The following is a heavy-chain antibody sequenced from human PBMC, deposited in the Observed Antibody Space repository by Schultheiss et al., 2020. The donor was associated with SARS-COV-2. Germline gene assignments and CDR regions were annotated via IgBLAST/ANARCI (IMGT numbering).Heavy chain of an antibody. J-gene: IGHJ3*02. CDR3: ARDWEYSSSPDAFDI. CDR2: INHSGST. V-gene: IGHV4-34*01. Sequence: GSLRLSCAASGFTFSSYAMSWVRQAPGKGLEWIGEINHSGSTNYNPSLKSRVTISVDTSKNQFSLKLSSVTAADTAVYYCARDWEYSSSPDAFDIWGQGTMVTVSS. CDR1: GFTFSSYA. D-gene: IGHD6-6*01.